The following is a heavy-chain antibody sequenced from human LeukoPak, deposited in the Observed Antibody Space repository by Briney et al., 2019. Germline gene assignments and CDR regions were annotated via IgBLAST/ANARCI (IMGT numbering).Heavy chain of an antibody. V-gene: IGHV3-74*01. Sequence: GGSLRLSCAASGFGFTNYWMHWVRHAPGKGLVWVSHINSDGSATRYADSVKGRFTISRDNAMNTLYLQMNSLRAEDTAVYYCAKDLRLDYFDYWGQGTLVTVSS. CDR3: AKDLRLDYFDY. CDR2: INSDGSAT. J-gene: IGHJ4*02. D-gene: IGHD3/OR15-3a*01. CDR1: GFGFTNYW.